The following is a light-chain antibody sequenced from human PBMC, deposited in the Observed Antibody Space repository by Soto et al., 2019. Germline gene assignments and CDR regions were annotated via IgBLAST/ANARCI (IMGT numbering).Light chain of an antibody. J-gene: IGKJ2*01. CDR1: QSVISH. V-gene: IGKV3-15*01. Sequence: EIVLTQSPATLSVSPGERATLSCRASQSVISHLAWYRQKPGQAPRLLIYGASTRATGIPARFSGSGSGTDFTLTISSLESEDFGVYYCQQYSNWPPDTFGQGTKLEIK. CDR2: GAS. CDR3: QQYSNWPPDT.